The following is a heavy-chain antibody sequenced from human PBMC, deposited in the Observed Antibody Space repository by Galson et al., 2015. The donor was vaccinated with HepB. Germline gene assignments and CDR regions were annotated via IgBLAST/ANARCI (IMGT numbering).Heavy chain of an antibody. CDR2: INSDGSST. CDR1: EFTFSSYW. CDR3: ARLRGYSYGPFDY. J-gene: IGHJ4*02. D-gene: IGHD5-18*01. Sequence: SLRLSCAASEFTFSSYWMHWVRQAPGKGLVWVSRINSDGSSTSYADSVKGRFTISRDNAKNTLYLQMNSLRAEDTAVYYCARLRGYSYGPFDYWGQGTLVTVSS. V-gene: IGHV3-74*01.